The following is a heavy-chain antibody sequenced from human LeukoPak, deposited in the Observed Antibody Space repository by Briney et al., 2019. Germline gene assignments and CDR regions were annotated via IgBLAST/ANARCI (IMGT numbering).Heavy chain of an antibody. D-gene: IGHD5-18*01. CDR1: GYTFTSYG. CDR2: INPNSGGT. Sequence: ASVKVSCKASGYTFTSYGINWVRQAPGQGLEWMGWINPNSGGTNYAQKLQGRVTMTTDTSTSTAYMELRSLRSDDTAVYYCAREYGYSYGLDYWGQGTPVTVSS. J-gene: IGHJ4*02. V-gene: IGHV1-18*01. CDR3: AREYGYSYGLDY.